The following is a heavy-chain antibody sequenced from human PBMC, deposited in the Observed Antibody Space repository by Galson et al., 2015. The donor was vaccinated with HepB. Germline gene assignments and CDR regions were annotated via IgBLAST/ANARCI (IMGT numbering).Heavy chain of an antibody. J-gene: IGHJ3*02. CDR2: IYSGGST. V-gene: IGHV3-53*01. CDR1: GFTVSSNY. CDR3: ARDGYYYDSRGAFDI. D-gene: IGHD3-22*01. Sequence: SLRLSCAASGFTVSSNYMSWVRQAPGKGLEWVSVIYSGGSTYYADSVKGRFTISRDNSKNTLYLQMNSLRAEDTAVYYCARDGYYYDSRGAFDIWGQGTMVTVSS.